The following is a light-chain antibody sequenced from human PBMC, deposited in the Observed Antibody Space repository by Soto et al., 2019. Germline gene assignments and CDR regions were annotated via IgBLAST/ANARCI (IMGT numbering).Light chain of an antibody. Sequence: EIVMTQSPATLSVSPGERAAISCRASQSVRSKFAWYQQKPGQAPRLLVYDASTRATGIPARFSGSGSGTEFSLTISSLQSEDFAVYYCQQYNNWPYTFGQGTKLEIK. V-gene: IGKV3-15*01. CDR2: DAS. J-gene: IGKJ2*01. CDR1: QSVRSK. CDR3: QQYNNWPYT.